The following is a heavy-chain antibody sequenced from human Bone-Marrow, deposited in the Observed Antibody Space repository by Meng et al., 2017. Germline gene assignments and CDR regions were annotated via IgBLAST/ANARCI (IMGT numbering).Heavy chain of an antibody. CDR2: ISSSGSTI. Sequence: GESLKISCAASGFTFSSYEMNWVRQAPGKGLEWVSYISSSGSTIYYADSVKGRFTISRDNAKNSLYLQMNSLRAEDTAVYYCARGSSSWYYYYYYYGMDVWGQGTTVTVSS. J-gene: IGHJ6*02. CDR1: GFTFSSYE. V-gene: IGHV3-48*03. CDR3: ARGSSSWYYYYYYYGMDV. D-gene: IGHD6-13*01.